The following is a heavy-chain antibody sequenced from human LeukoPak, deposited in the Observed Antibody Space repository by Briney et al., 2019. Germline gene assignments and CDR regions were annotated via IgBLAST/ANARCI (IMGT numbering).Heavy chain of an antibody. D-gene: IGHD6-19*01. V-gene: IGHV1-2*02. J-gene: IGHJ6*03. CDR2: INPNSGGT. Sequence: ASEKVSCKASGCTFTGYYMHWVRQAPGQGLEWMGWINPNSGGTNYAQKFQGRVTMTRDTSISTAYMELSRLRSDDTAVYYCARVLAVAGRPYYMDVWGKGTTVTISS. CDR1: GCTFTGYY. CDR3: ARVLAVAGRPYYMDV.